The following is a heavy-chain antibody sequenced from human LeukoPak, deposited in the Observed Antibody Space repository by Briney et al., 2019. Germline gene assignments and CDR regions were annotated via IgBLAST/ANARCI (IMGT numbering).Heavy chain of an antibody. CDR3: ARDRSGTGYYYYYMDV. V-gene: IGHV4-4*07. CDR1: GGSITGYY. CDR2: IYTSGST. Sequence: PSETLSLTCTVSGGSITGYYWSWTRQPAGKGLEWIGRIYTSGSTNYNPSLKSRVTMSVDTSKNQFSLKLSSVTAADTAVYYCARDRSGTGYYYYYMDVWGKGTTVTVSS. J-gene: IGHJ6*03. D-gene: IGHD1-26*01.